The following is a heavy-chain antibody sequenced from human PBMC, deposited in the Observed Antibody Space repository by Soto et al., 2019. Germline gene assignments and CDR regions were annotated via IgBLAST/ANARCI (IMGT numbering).Heavy chain of an antibody. CDR3: AREYIQLWSTKYFDY. D-gene: IGHD5-18*01. Sequence: GGSLRLSCAASGFTFSSYWMHWVRQAPGKGLVWVSRINSDGSSTSYADSVKGRFTISRDNAKNTLYLQMNSLRAEDTAVYYCAREYIQLWSTKYFDYWGQGTLVTVSS. CDR2: INSDGSST. V-gene: IGHV3-74*01. J-gene: IGHJ4*02. CDR1: GFTFSSYW.